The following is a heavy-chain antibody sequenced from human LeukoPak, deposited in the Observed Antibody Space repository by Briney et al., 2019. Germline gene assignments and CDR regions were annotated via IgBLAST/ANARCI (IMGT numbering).Heavy chain of an antibody. Sequence: GGSLRLSCAASGFTFSSYAMHWVRQAPGKGLEWVAVISYDGSNKYYADSVKGRFTISRDNSKNTLYLQMNSLRAEDTAVYYCARDLSVDTAMAKRGLNRNEDYWGQGTLVTVSS. CDR1: GFTFSSYA. CDR2: ISYDGSNK. J-gene: IGHJ4*02. V-gene: IGHV3-30-3*01. CDR3: ARDLSVDTAMAKRGLNRNEDY. D-gene: IGHD5-18*01.